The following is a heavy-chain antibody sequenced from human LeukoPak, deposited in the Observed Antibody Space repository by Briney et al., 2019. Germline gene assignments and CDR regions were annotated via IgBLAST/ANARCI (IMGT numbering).Heavy chain of an antibody. V-gene: IGHV4-59*01. CDR2: IYYSGST. D-gene: IGHD3-10*01. Sequence: SETLSLTCTVSGGSISSYYWSWIRQPPGKGLEWIGYIYYSGSTNYNPSLKSRVTISVDTSKNQFSLKLSSVTAADTAVYYCARVPAGYGSGSYYWFDPWGQGTLVTVSS. CDR1: GGSISSYY. J-gene: IGHJ5*02. CDR3: ARVPAGYGSGSYYWFDP.